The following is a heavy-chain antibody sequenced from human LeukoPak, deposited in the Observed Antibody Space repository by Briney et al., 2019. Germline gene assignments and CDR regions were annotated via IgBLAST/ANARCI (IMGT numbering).Heavy chain of an antibody. Sequence: SETLSLTCTVSGGSISSYYWSWIRQPPGKGLEWIGRIYTSGSTNYNPSLKSRVTMSVDTSKNQFSLKLSSVTAADTAVYYCARDIVYYYGSGSYLDYYYYMDVWGKGTTVTVSS. CDR3: ARDIVYYYGSGSYLDYYYYMDV. D-gene: IGHD3-10*01. J-gene: IGHJ6*03. CDR2: IYTSGST. CDR1: GGSISSYY. V-gene: IGHV4-4*07.